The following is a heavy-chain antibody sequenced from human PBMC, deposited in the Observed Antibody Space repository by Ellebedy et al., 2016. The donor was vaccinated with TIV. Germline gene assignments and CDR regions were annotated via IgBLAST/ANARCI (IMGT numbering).Heavy chain of an antibody. CDR1: GFTFSAYW. Sequence: GGSLRLXXAASGFTFSAYWMPWVRQAPGKGLEWVANIRQDGSEKYYVDSVKGRFTITRDNAKNSLYLQMNSLRAEDTAVYYCARALGGGHCYWGQGNLVTVSS. J-gene: IGHJ4*02. D-gene: IGHD2-21*02. CDR2: IRQDGSEK. CDR3: ARALGGGHCY. V-gene: IGHV3-7*01.